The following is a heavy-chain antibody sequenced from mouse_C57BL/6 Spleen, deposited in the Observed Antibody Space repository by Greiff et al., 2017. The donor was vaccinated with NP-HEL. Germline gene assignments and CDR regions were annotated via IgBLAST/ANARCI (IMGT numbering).Heavy chain of an antibody. CDR2: IDPENGDT. J-gene: IGHJ2*01. CDR1: GFNIKDDY. CDR3: TTSGYYGSSPAY. V-gene: IGHV14-4*01. D-gene: IGHD1-1*01. Sequence: VQLKASGAELVRPGASVKLSCTASGFNIKDDYMHWVKQRPEQGLEWIGWIDPENGDTEYASKFQGKATITADTSSNTAYLQLSSLTSEDTAVYYCTTSGYYGSSPAYWGQGTTLTVSS.